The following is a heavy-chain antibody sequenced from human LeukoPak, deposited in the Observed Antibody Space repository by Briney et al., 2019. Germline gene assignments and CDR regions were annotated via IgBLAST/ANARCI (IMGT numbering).Heavy chain of an antibody. Sequence: GGSLRLSCAASGFTVSSNYMSWVRQAPGKGLEWVSVIYSGGSTYYADSVKGRFTISRDNSKNTLYLQMNSLRAEDTAVYYCARKTSSGWYRYFDYWGQGTLVTVSS. J-gene: IGHJ4*02. CDR3: ARKTSSGWYRYFDY. CDR1: GFTVSSNY. V-gene: IGHV3-53*01. CDR2: IYSGGST. D-gene: IGHD6-19*01.